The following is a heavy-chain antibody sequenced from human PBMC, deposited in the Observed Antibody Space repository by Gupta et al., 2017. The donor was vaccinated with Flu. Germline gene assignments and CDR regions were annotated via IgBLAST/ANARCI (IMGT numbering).Heavy chain of an antibody. CDR2: ISASGDTT. D-gene: IGHD4-17*01. J-gene: IGHJ4*02. Sequence: EVQLLESGGDLVQPGGSLRVSCAASGFNSSTSDMSGVRQAPGKGLEWVSSISASGDTTDHAGSVRGRFTISRDNSKNTLYLQMNSLRAEDTAVYYCAHDGDYGDYGRMSFWGQGTLVTVSS. CDR3: AHDGDYGDYGRMSF. V-gene: IGHV3-23*01. CDR1: GFNSSTSD.